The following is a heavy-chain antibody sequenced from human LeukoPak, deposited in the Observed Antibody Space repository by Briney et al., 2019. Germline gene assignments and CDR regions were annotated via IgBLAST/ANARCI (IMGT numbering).Heavy chain of an antibody. D-gene: IGHD6-19*01. J-gene: IGHJ4*02. CDR2: MYNRGST. CDR3: ARAEKAVTGTLDY. V-gene: IGHV4-59*01. Sequence: SETLSLTCAVYGGSFSGYYWSWIRQSPGKELEWIGYMYNRGSTIYNPSLKSRVTISTDTSKNQSSPRLTSVTAADTAVYYCARAEKAVTGTLDYWGQGTLITVSP. CDR1: GGSFSGYY.